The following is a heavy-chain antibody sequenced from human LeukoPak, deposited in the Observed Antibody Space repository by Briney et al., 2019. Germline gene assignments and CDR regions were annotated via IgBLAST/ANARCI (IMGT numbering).Heavy chain of an antibody. Sequence: PGGSLRLSRAASGFTFSSYEMNWVRQAPGKGLEWVSYISSSGSTIYYADSVKGRFTISRDNSKNTLYLQMNSLRAEDTAVYYCARGADYYGSGSYFTYYFDYWGQGTLVTVSS. CDR3: ARGADYYGSGSYFTYYFDY. J-gene: IGHJ4*02. D-gene: IGHD3-10*01. CDR1: GFTFSSYE. V-gene: IGHV3-48*03. CDR2: ISSSGSTI.